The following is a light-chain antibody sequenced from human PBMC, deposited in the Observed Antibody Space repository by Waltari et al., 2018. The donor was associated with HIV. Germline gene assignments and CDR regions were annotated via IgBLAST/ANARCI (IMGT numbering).Light chain of an antibody. V-gene: IGLV2-14*03. J-gene: IGLJ2*01. CDR3: ASFTGDNTVI. Sequence: AVTQPASVSGLPGQSTPISCTGDDSDFGLSKLVSWYQQHSCSPPRLILYDVDSRASGVSDRFSGSMSGNTASLTISGLRAEDEGHYYCASFTGDNTVIFGGGTEVTVL. CDR1: DSDFGLSKL. CDR2: DVD.